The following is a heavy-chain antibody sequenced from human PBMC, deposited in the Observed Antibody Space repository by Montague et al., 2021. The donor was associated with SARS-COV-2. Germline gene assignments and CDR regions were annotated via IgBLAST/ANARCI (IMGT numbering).Heavy chain of an antibody. J-gene: IGHJ4*02. CDR1: GGSFSGYY. Sequence: SETLSLTCAVYGGSFSGYYWSWIRQPPGKGLEWIGEINHSGSTNYNPSLKSRVTISVDTSKNQFSLKLSSVTAADTAVYYCAREVGRGYSGDEGEYWGQGTLVTVSS. CDR3: AREVGRGYSGDEGEY. CDR2: INHSGST. V-gene: IGHV4-34*01. D-gene: IGHD5-12*01.